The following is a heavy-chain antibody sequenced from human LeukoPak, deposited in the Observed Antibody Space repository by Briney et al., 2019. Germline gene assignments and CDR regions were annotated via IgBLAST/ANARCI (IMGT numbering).Heavy chain of an antibody. Sequence: ASVKVSCKASGYTFTSYGISWVRQAPGQGLEWMGWISAYNGNTNYAQKLQGRVTMTTDTSTSIAYMELRSLRSDDTAVYHCARAPSPKPGVVVITFRWFDPWGQGTLVTVSS. CDR1: GYTFTSYG. V-gene: IGHV1-18*01. J-gene: IGHJ5*02. CDR2: ISAYNGNT. D-gene: IGHD3-22*01. CDR3: ARAPSPKPGVVVITFRWFDP.